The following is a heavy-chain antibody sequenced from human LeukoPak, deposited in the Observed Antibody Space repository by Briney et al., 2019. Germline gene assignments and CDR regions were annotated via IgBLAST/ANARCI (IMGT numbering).Heavy chain of an antibody. D-gene: IGHD2-2*01. CDR1: GFTFSSYS. CDR3: AKTAFQHGDYYYYMDV. V-gene: IGHV3-23*01. CDR2: ISGSGGST. J-gene: IGHJ6*03. Sequence: GGSLRLSCAASGFTFSSYSMNWVRQAPGKGLEWVSAISGSGGSTYYADSVKDRFTISRDNSKNTLSLQMNSLRAEDTAVYYCAKTAFQHGDYYYYMDVWGKGTTVTVSS.